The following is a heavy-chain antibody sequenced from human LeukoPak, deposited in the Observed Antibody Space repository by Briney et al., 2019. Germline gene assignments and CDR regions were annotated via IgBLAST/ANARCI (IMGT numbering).Heavy chain of an antibody. D-gene: IGHD5-12*01. Sequence: GGSLRLSCAASGFTFSSYWMHWVRQAPGKGLVWVSRINSDGRSTSYAGSVKGRFTISRDNAKTTLYLQMNSLRAEETAVYYCASRGYDFFYWGQGTLVTVSS. J-gene: IGHJ4*02. CDR3: ASRGYDFFY. CDR1: GFTFSSYW. V-gene: IGHV3-74*01. CDR2: INSDGRST.